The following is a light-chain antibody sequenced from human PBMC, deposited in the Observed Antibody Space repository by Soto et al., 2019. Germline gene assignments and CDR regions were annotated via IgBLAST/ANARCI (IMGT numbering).Light chain of an antibody. Sequence: EIWFTQSPCTLSLPPAERATLSCGASQGLSGTYLAWYQQKPGQAPRLLIYGASSRATGVPDRFSGSGSGTDFTLNISRPEPEDFAVYYCQQYGGSPITLGQGTRLEIK. CDR2: GAS. CDR3: QQYGGSPIT. CDR1: QGLSGTY. V-gene: IGKV3-20*01. J-gene: IGKJ5*01.